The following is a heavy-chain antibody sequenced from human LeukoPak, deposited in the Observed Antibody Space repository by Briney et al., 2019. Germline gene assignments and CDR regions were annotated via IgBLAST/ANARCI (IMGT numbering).Heavy chain of an antibody. D-gene: IGHD5-24*01. V-gene: IGHV3-30-3*01. J-gene: IGHJ4*02. CDR2: ISYDGSNK. Sequence: PGGSLRLSCAASGFTFSSYAMHWVRQAPGKGLEWVAVISYDGSNKYYADSVKGRFTISRDNSKNTLYLQMNSLRAEDTAVYYCARGTDGYNSNWGQGTLVTVSS. CDR3: ARGTDGYNSN. CDR1: GFTFSSYA.